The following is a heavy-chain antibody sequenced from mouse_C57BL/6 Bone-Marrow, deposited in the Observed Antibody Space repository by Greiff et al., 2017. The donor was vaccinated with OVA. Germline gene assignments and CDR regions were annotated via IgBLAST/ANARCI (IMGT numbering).Heavy chain of an antibody. CDR1: GFNIKDDY. J-gene: IGHJ2*01. CDR3: TLGLLRLYVDY. D-gene: IGHD1-2*01. CDR2: IDPENGDT. V-gene: IGHV14-4*01. Sequence: EVQLQQSGAELVRPGASVKLSCTASGFNIKDDYMHWVKQRPEQGLEWIGWIDPENGDTEYASKFQGKATITADTSSNTAYLQLSSLTSEDTAVYYCTLGLLRLYVDYWGQGTTLTVSS.